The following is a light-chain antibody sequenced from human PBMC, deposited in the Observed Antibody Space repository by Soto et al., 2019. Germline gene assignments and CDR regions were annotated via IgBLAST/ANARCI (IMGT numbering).Light chain of an antibody. V-gene: IGKV1-39*01. CDR1: QSISVH. Sequence: DIQMTQSPSSLSASVGDTVTITCRASQSISVHLNWYQQKPGKVPKLLIYAASNLQSGVPSSFSGSGSETDSALTISSLQPEEFATYYCQQSYITPYTFGQGTKLQIK. CDR3: QQSYITPYT. J-gene: IGKJ2*01. CDR2: AAS.